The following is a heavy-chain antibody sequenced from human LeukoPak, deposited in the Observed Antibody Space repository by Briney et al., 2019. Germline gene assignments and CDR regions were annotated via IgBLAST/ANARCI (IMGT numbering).Heavy chain of an antibody. D-gene: IGHD3-22*01. Sequence: RASVKVSCKASGGTFSSYAISWVRQAPGQGLEWMGGIIPIFGTANYAQKFQGRVTITADESTSTAYMELSSLRSEDTAMYYCARAGGPYYYDSSGYYPFDYWGQGTLVTVSS. CDR2: IIPIFGTA. J-gene: IGHJ4*02. V-gene: IGHV1-69*13. CDR1: GGTFSSYA. CDR3: ARAGGPYYYDSSGYYPFDY.